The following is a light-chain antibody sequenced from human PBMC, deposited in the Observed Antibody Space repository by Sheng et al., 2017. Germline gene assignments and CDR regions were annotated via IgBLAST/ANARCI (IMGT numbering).Light chain of an antibody. V-gene: IGKV3-20*01. CDR1: QSVGNNY. J-gene: IGKJ3*01. CDR3: QQYATSTFT. Sequence: EIVLTQSPGTLSLSPGERAILSCRASQSVGNNYLAWYQQKPGQTPRLLIYGASSRATGTPDRFSGSGSGTDFTLTITRLEPEDFAVYYCQQYATSTFTFGPGTKVDIK. CDR2: GAS.